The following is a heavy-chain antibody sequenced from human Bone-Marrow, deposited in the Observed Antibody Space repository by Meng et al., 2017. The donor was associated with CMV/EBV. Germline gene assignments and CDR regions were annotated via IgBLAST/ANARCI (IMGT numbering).Heavy chain of an antibody. CDR2: IIPILGIA. D-gene: IGHD5-24*01. CDR1: GGTFSSYA. Sequence: SVKVSCKASGGTFSSYAISRVRQAPGQGLEWMGGIIPILGIANYAQKFQGRVTITADKSTSTAYMELSSLRSEDTAVYYCARSPVEMATITEYYYYGMDVWGQGTTVTVSS. CDR3: ARSPVEMATITEYYYYGMDV. J-gene: IGHJ6*02. V-gene: IGHV1-69*10.